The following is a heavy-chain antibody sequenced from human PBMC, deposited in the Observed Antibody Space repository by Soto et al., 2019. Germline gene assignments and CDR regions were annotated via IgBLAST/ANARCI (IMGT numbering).Heavy chain of an antibody. V-gene: IGHV3-30-3*01. CDR3: ARFGYDFWSGYFDY. CDR1: GFTFSSYA. D-gene: IGHD3-3*01. Sequence: QVQLVESGGGVVQPGRSLRLSCAASGFTFSSYAMHWVRQAPGKGLEWVAVISYDGSNKYYADSVKGRFTISRDNSKNTLYLQMNSLRAEDTAVYYCARFGYDFWSGYFDYWGQGTLVTVSS. CDR2: ISYDGSNK. J-gene: IGHJ4*02.